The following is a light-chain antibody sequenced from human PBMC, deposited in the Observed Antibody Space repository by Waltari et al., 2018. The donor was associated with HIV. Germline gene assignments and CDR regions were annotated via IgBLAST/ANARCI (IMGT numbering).Light chain of an antibody. CDR3: SSYTSSSTTV. J-gene: IGLJ3*02. Sequence: QSALTQPASVSGSPGQSITISCTGTSSDVGGYNYVPWYQQHPGKAPKLMIYDVSNRPSGVSNRFSGSKSGNTASLTISGLQAEDEADYYCSSYTSSSTTVFGGGTKLTVL. V-gene: IGLV2-14*01. CDR2: DVS. CDR1: SSDVGGYNY.